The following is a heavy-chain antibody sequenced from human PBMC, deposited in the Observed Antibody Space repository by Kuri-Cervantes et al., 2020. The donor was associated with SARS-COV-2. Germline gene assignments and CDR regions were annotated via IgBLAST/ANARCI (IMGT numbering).Heavy chain of an antibody. CDR3: ARNVGSVVVMDV. CDR2: TYYRSKWYN. D-gene: IGHD2-21*01. Sequence: LRLSCAISGDSVSSNSAAWNWIRQSPSRGLEWLGRTYYRSKWYNDYAVSVKSRITINPDTSKNQFSLQLNSVTPEDTAVYYCARNVGSVVVMDVWGKGTTVTVSS. CDR1: GDSVSSNSAA. V-gene: IGHV6-1*01. J-gene: IGHJ6*04.